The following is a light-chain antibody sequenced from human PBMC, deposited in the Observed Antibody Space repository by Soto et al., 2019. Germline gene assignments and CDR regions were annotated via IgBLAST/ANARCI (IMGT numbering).Light chain of an antibody. V-gene: IGKV1-5*03. Sequence: DLQMTQSPSTLSASVGDRVTITCRASQSISSWLAWYQQKPGKAPKLLIYKASSLESGVPSRFSRSGPGTEFTLTISSLQPDDFATYYCQQYNSYPYTFGQGTKLEIK. J-gene: IGKJ2*01. CDR1: QSISSW. CDR3: QQYNSYPYT. CDR2: KAS.